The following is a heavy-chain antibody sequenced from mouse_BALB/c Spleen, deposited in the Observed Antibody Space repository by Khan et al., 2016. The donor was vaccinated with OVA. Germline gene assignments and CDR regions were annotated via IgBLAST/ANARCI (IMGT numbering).Heavy chain of an antibody. J-gene: IGHJ2*01. CDR2: ISYSDNT. Sequence: EVELVESGPGLVKPSQSLSLICTVTGYSITSDYAWNWIRQFPGNKLEWMGFISYSDNTNYNPSLKSRISITRDTSKNQFFLHLNSMTTEDTATYYCARVYGGDFDDWGQGTTLTVSS. CDR1: GYSITSDYA. CDR3: ARVYGGDFDD. V-gene: IGHV3-2*02. D-gene: IGHD1-1*01.